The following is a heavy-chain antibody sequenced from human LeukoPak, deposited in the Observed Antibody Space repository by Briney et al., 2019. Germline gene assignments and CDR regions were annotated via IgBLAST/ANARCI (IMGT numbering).Heavy chain of an antibody. D-gene: IGHD3-16*02. CDR3: ARVLNYDYVWGSYRYHYYFDY. Sequence: SETLSLTCAVSGGSISSSNWWSWVRQPTGKGLEWIGEIYHSGSTNYNPSLKSRVTISVDKSKNQFSLKLSSVTAADTAVYYCARVLNYDYVWGSYRYHYYFDYWGQGTLVTVSS. V-gene: IGHV4-4*02. CDR1: GGSISSSNW. J-gene: IGHJ4*02. CDR2: IYHSGST.